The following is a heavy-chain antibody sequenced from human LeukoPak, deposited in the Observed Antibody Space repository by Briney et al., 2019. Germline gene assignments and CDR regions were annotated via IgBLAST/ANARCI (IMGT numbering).Heavy chain of an antibody. J-gene: IGHJ6*02. CDR1: GFTFSSYA. D-gene: IGHD6-19*01. V-gene: IGHV3-23*01. CDR3: AKDLAVARTLYYYYGVDV. Sequence: GASLRLSCAASGFTFSSYAMSWVRQAPGKGLEWVSAISGSGGSTYYADSVKGRFTISRDNSKNTLYLQMSSLRAEDTAVYYCAKDLAVARTLYYYYGVDVWGQGTTVTVSS. CDR2: ISGSGGST.